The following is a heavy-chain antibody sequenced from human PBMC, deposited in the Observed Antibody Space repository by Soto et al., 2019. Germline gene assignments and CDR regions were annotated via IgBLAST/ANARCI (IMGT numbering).Heavy chain of an antibody. Sequence: PGESLKISCKGSGYNFNNYWINWVRQMPGKGLEWMGRIDPYDSYTNYSPSFQGHVTISVDTSSSTAYLQWSSLKASDTAMYYCAKNGHPPYYYYGMDVWGQGTTVTVSS. J-gene: IGHJ6*02. CDR3: AKNGHPPYYYYGMDV. D-gene: IGHD2-8*01. CDR1: GYNFNNYW. CDR2: IDPYDSYT. V-gene: IGHV5-10-1*01.